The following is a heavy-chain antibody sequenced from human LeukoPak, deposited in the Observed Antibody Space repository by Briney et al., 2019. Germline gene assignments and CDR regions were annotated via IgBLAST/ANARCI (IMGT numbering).Heavy chain of an antibody. D-gene: IGHD7-27*01. CDR2: INSDGSST. CDR3: ASFFLGSWYFDL. CDR1: GFTFSNYW. Sequence: GGSLRLSCAASGFTFSNYWMHWVRQAPGKGLVWVSRINSDGSSTSYADSVKGRSTISRDNAKNTLYLEMNSLRAEDTAVYYCASFFLGSWYFDLWGRGTLVTVSS. V-gene: IGHV3-74*01. J-gene: IGHJ2*01.